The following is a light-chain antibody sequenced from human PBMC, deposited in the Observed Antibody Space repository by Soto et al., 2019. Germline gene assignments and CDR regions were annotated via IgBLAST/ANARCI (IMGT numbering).Light chain of an antibody. J-gene: IGKJ4*01. Sequence: EIVLTQSPATLSLSPGERATLSCRASQSVSSYLAWYQQKPGQAPRLLIYDASNRATAIPARFSGSVSGTDFTLTISSLEPEDFAVYYCQQRSNWSPLIFGGGTKVEIE. CDR1: QSVSSY. CDR3: QQRSNWSPLI. CDR2: DAS. V-gene: IGKV3-11*01.